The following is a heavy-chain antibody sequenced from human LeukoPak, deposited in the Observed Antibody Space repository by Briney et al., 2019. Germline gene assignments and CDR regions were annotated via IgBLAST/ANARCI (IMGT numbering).Heavy chain of an antibody. CDR3: ARVPVGSYSFDY. CDR1: GYTFSNYW. J-gene: IGHJ4*02. CDR2: INTDGSTT. D-gene: IGHD1-26*01. V-gene: IGHV3-74*01. Sequence: GGSLRLSCAASGYTFSNYWMLWVRQAPGKGLVWVSRINTDGSTTSYVDSVKGRFTSSTDNTKNTLYLHMNSLRAEDTAVYYCARVPVGSYSFDYWGQGTLVTVSS.